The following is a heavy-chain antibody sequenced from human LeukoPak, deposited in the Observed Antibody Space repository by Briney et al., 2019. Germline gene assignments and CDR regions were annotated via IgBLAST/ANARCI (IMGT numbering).Heavy chain of an antibody. CDR3: ARGSPIAED. CDR1: GFTFSSYS. D-gene: IGHD6-13*01. CDR2: ISSSSSTI. J-gene: IGHJ4*02. V-gene: IGHV3-48*04. Sequence: PGGSLRLSCAASGFTFSSYSMNWVRQAPGKGLEWVSYISSSSSTIYYADSVKGRFTISRDNAKNTVYMQMNSLRAEDTAVYYCARGSPIAEDWGQGTLVTVSS.